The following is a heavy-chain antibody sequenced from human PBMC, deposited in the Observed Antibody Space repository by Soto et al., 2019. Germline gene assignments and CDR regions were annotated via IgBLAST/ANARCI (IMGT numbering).Heavy chain of an antibody. V-gene: IGHV4-31*03. Sequence: QVQLQESGPGLVKPSQTLSLTCTVSGGSISSGGYYWSWIRQHPGKGLEWIGYIYYSGSTYYNPSLRSRVNISVDTSKNQFSLKLSSVTAADTAVYYCAREPSYGDYGLDYYYYGMDVWGQGTTVTVSS. CDR1: GGSISSGGYY. CDR2: IYYSGST. CDR3: AREPSYGDYGLDYYYYGMDV. J-gene: IGHJ6*02. D-gene: IGHD4-17*01.